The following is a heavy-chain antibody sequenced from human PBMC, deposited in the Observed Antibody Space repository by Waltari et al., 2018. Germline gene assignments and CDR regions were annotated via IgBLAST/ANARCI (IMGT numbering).Heavy chain of an antibody. D-gene: IGHD3-16*01. CDR2: ISSDGSTT. CDR3: VLQGDGHLFYYYGMDV. CDR1: GFTFGTCS. Sequence: DVRLVDSGGGLVQPGGSLRLSCAASGFTFGTCSMHWVRQAPGKGLVWVSRISSDGSTTVYADSVKGRFTISRDNAKNTLYLQMNSLRPEDTAVYYCVLQGDGHLFYYYGMDVWGQGTTVTVSS. J-gene: IGHJ6*02. V-gene: IGHV3-74*01.